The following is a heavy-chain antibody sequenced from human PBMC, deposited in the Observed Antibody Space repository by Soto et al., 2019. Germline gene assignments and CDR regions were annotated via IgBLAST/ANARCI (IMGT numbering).Heavy chain of an antibody. Sequence: VKTGGSLRLSCAASGFSFSNAWMSWVRQAPGKGLEWVGLIKNKIDGGTTDYTAPVKGRFTITRDDAKDTLYLEMNSLKAEDSAVYYCTTGRVLWGQGTLVTVSS. V-gene: IGHV3-15*01. CDR3: TTGRVL. CDR2: IKNKIDGGTT. J-gene: IGHJ4*02. CDR1: GFSFSNAW.